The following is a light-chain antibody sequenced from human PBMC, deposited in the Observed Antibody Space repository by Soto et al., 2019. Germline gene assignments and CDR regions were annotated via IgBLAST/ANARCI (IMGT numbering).Light chain of an antibody. CDR2: EVS. V-gene: IGLV2-8*01. CDR3: SSHAGNNNYV. Sequence: QSALTQPPSASGSLGQSVTISCTGTSSDVGAYNYVSWYQQHPGKAPKLMIYEVSKRPSGVPDRFSGSKSGYTASLTVSGLQAEDEADYYCSSHAGNNNYVFGNGTKVTVL. J-gene: IGLJ1*01. CDR1: SSDVGAYNY.